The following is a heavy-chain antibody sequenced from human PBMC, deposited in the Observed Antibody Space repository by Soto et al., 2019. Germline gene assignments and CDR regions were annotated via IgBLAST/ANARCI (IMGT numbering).Heavy chain of an antibody. J-gene: IGHJ5*01. CDR2: TYYRSKWYN. CDR1: GESVSSSSVT. Sequence: SQTLSLTCAISGESVSSSSVTWNWIRQSPSRGLEWLGRTYYRSKWYNDYAESVKSRITINPDTSKNQFSLHLNSVTPEDTAVYYCVRLIGNSWLDFWGQGTLVTVS. CDR3: VRLIGNSWLDF. V-gene: IGHV6-1*01. D-gene: IGHD1-26*01.